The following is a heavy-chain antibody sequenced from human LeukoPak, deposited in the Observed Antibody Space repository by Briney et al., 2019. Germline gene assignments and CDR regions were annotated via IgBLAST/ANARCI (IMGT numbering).Heavy chain of an antibody. CDR3: ARDLWELRSGIDY. J-gene: IGHJ4*02. Sequence: GGSLRLSCAASGFTFSSYSMNWVRQPPGKGLEWVWYISCSRSYIYYADSVKGRFTISRDNAKNSLYLQMNSLRAEDTAVYYCARDLWELRSGIDYWGQGTLVTVSS. V-gene: IGHV3-21*01. CDR1: GFTFSSYS. CDR2: ISCSRSYI. D-gene: IGHD1-26*01.